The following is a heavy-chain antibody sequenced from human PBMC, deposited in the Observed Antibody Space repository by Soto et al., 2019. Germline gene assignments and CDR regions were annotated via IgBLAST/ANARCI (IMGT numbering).Heavy chain of an antibody. CDR3: AREVSGTGAFDY. CDR1: GGSITSVNHY. CDR2: IFDSGTT. Sequence: SETLSLTCKISGGSITSVNHYWSWIRQSPGEGLEWIGYIFDSGTTHYNPSLKGRVTISGDASQSQFSLTIHSVTAADTAVYYCAREVSGTGAFDYWGQGTLVT. J-gene: IGHJ4*02. V-gene: IGHV4-31*02. D-gene: IGHD2-8*02.